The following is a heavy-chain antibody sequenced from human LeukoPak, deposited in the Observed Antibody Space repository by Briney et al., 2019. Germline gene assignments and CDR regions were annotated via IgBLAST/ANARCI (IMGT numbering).Heavy chain of an antibody. Sequence: SETLSLTCTVSGGSISSYCWSWIRQPPGKGLEWIGYIYYSGSTNYNPSLKSRVTISVDTSKNQFSLKLSSVTAADTAVYHCASGREWLRFWGQGTLVTVSS. CDR2: IYYSGST. CDR3: ASGREWLRF. V-gene: IGHV4-59*01. J-gene: IGHJ4*02. D-gene: IGHD5-12*01. CDR1: GGSISSYC.